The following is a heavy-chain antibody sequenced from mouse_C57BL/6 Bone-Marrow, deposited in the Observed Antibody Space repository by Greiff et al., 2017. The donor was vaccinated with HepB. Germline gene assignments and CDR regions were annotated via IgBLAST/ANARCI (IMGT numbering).Heavy chain of an antibody. D-gene: IGHD2-14*01. CDR1: EYEFPSHD. Sequence: DVKFVESGGGLVQPGESLKLSCESNEYEFPSHDMSWVRKTPEKRLELVAAINSDGGSTYYPDTMERRFIISIDNTKKTLYLQMSSLRSEDTALYYCARNYRGYFDVWGTGTTVTVSS. CDR2: INSDGGST. J-gene: IGHJ1*03. V-gene: IGHV5-2*01. CDR3: ARNYRGYFDV.